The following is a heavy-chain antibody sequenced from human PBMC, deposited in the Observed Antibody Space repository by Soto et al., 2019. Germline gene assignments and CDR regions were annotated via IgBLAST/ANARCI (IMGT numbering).Heavy chain of an antibody. J-gene: IGHJ4*02. D-gene: IGHD3-3*01. CDR1: GGSFSGYY. Sequence: SETLSLTCAVYGGSFSGYYWSWIRQPPGKGLEWIGEINHSGSTNYNPSLKSRVTISVDTSKNQFSLKLSSVTAADTAVYYCARSIYDFWSGYYFPLDYWGQGTLVTVSS. CDR3: ARSIYDFWSGYYFPLDY. V-gene: IGHV4-34*01. CDR2: INHSGST.